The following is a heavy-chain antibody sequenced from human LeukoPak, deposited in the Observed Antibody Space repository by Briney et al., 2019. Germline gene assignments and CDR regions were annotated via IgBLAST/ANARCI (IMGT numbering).Heavy chain of an antibody. CDR2: ISDSAGNT. D-gene: IGHD6-13*01. V-gene: IGHV3-23*01. J-gene: IGHJ4*02. CDR1: GFTFSSYG. CDR3: ATHTATIGGYIDY. Sequence: GGSLRLSCAASGFTFSSYGMSWVRQAPGKGLEWVSGISDSAGNTYYADSVKGRFTVSRDNSKNTLNLQMNSLRAEDTGECYCATHTATIGGYIDYWGQGTLVTVSS.